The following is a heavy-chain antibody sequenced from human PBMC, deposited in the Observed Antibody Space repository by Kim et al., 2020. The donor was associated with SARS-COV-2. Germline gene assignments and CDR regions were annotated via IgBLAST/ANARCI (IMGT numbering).Heavy chain of an antibody. CDR3: ARQLNYDSSGYTFDY. V-gene: IGHV3-53*01. J-gene: IGHJ4*02. D-gene: IGHD3-22*01. Sequence: DSVKGRFTITRDNSKNTLYLQMNSLRAEDTAVYYCARQLNYDSSGYTFDYWGQGTLVTVSS.